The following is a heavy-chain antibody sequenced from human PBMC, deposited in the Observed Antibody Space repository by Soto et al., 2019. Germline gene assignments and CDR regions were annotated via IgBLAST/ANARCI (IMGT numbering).Heavy chain of an antibody. CDR1: GGSISSGDYY. CDR3: ARDYYDSSGYYYYGMDV. J-gene: IGHJ6*02. D-gene: IGHD3-22*01. CDR2: IYYSGST. Sequence: PSETLSLTCTVSGGSISSGDYYWSWIRQPPGKGLEWIGYIYYSGSTYYNPSLKSRVTISVDTSKNQFSLKLSSVTAADTAVYYCARDYYDSSGYYYYGMDVWGQGTTVTVSS. V-gene: IGHV4-30-4*01.